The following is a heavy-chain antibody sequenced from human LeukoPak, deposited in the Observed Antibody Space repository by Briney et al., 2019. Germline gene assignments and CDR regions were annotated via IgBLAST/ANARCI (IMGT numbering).Heavy chain of an antibody. Sequence: SETLSLTCAVYGGSFSGYYWSWIRQPPGKGLEWIGDISHSGSTNYNPSLKSRVTISVDTSKNQFSLKLSSVTAADTAVYYCASGILRYFDWFLHDAFDIWGQGTMVTVSS. CDR1: GGSFSGYY. CDR3: ASGILRYFDWFLHDAFDI. CDR2: ISHSGST. V-gene: IGHV4-34*01. D-gene: IGHD3-9*01. J-gene: IGHJ3*02.